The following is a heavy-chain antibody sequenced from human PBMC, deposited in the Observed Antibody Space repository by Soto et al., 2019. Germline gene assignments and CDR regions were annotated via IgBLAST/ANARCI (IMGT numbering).Heavy chain of an antibody. V-gene: IGHV3-23*01. CDR3: AKDSQNVLVSAARVYGMDV. D-gene: IGHD2-2*01. CDR2: LSDSGGHT. CDR1: GFTFSSYA. Sequence: EVQLLESGGGLVQPGGSLRLSCAGSGFTFSSYAMTWVRQAPGKGLEWVSTLSDSGGHTYYADSVKGRFTISRDNSKNILYLKMNSLRAEDTAVYYCAKDSQNVLVSAARVYGMDVWGQGTTVTVSS. J-gene: IGHJ6*02.